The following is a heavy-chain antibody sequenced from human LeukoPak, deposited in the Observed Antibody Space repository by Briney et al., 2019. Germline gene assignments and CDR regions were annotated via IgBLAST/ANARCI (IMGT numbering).Heavy chain of an antibody. CDR1: GFTFSSYG. J-gene: IGHJ4*02. CDR2: IRYDGSNK. Sequence: GGSLRLSCAASGFTFSSYGMHWVRQAPGKGLEWVAFIRYDGSNKYYADSVKGRFTISRDNSKNTLYLQMNSPRAEDTAVYYCAGDYYGSGSYSGYWGQGTLVTVSS. D-gene: IGHD3-10*01. V-gene: IGHV3-30*02. CDR3: AGDYYGSGSYSGY.